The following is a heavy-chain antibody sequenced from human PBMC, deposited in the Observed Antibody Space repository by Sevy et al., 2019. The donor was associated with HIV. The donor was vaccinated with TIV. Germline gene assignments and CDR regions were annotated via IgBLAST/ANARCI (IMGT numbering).Heavy chain of an antibody. CDR1: GFSFINAW. D-gene: IGHD1-26*01. J-gene: IGHJ4*02. V-gene: IGHV3-15*07. Sequence: GGSLRLSCAASGFSFINAWMNWVRQAPGKGLEWVGRIRSKADGGTADYAAPVKGRFIISRDDSENTLYLQMNSLRTEDTAIYYCTTVLGWECTSDYWGQGTLVTVSS. CDR2: IRSKADGGTA. CDR3: TTVLGWECTSDY.